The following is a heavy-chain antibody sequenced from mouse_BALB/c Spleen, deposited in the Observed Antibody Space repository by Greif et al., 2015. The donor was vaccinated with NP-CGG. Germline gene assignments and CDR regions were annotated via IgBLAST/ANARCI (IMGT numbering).Heavy chain of an antibody. Sequence: DVMLVESGGGLVKLGGSLKLSCAASGFTFSSYYMSWVRQTPEKRLELVAAINSNGGSTYYPDTVKGRFTISRDNAKNTLYLQMSSLKSEDTALYYCARPYYGYFDVCGAGTTVTVSS. CDR3: ARPYYGYFDV. J-gene: IGHJ1*01. CDR2: INSNGGST. V-gene: IGHV5-6-2*01. CDR1: GFTFSSYY.